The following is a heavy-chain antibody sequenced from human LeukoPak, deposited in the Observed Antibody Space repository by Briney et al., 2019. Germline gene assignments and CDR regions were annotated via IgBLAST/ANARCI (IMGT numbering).Heavy chain of an antibody. V-gene: IGHV4-59*01. CDR1: GGSTSGYY. Sequence: SETLSLTCTVSGGSTSGYYWSWIRQPPGKGLECIGYIYYSGTTNYNPSLKSRVTISVDTSKNQFSLKLSSVTAADTAVYYCARDPIAAAGTLELDYWGQGTLVTVSS. CDR3: ARDPIAAAGTLELDY. CDR2: IYYSGTT. D-gene: IGHD6-13*01. J-gene: IGHJ4*02.